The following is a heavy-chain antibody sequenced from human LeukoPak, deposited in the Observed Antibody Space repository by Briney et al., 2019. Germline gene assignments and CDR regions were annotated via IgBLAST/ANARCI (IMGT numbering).Heavy chain of an antibody. J-gene: IGHJ6*02. CDR1: GGSISSYY. V-gene: IGHV4-59*01. Sequence: SETLSLTCIVSGGSISSYYWSWVRQPPGKGLEWIGYIYYSGSTNYNPSLKSRVTISVDTSKNQFSLKLTSVTAADTAVYYCARRAAFYYSLGVWGQGTTVTASS. CDR3: ARRAAFYYSLGV. D-gene: IGHD6-13*01. CDR2: IYYSGST.